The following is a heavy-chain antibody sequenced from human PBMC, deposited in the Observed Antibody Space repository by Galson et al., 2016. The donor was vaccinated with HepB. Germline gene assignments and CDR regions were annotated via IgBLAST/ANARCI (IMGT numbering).Heavy chain of an antibody. D-gene: IGHD3-3*01. CDR2: IKWNGGSP. CDR1: GFKFEDYG. Sequence: SLRLSCAASGFKFEDYGMSWVRQVPGQGLEWVAGIKWNGGSPGYGDSVMGRFTITRDNGKNSLYLHMYSLRAEDTALYYCARGGFDFWSGYEGHYGMEVWGQGTTVTVSS. CDR3: ARGGFDFWSGYEGHYGMEV. V-gene: IGHV3-20*04. J-gene: IGHJ6*02.